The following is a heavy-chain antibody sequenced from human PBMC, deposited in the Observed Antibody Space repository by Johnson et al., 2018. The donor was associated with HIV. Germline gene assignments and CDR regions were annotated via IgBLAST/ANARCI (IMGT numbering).Heavy chain of an antibody. Sequence: VQLVESGGGVVQPGGSLRLSCAASGFTFDEYDMTWVRQGPGKGLEWVSGINSDGSTTSYADSVKGRFTISRDNAKNTLYLQMNSLRAEDTAVYYCARVGASRFDAFHVWGQGTMVTVSS. D-gene: IGHD3-16*01. CDR2: INSDGSTT. V-gene: IGHV3-74*02. CDR1: GFTFDEYD. J-gene: IGHJ3*01. CDR3: ARVGASRFDAFHV.